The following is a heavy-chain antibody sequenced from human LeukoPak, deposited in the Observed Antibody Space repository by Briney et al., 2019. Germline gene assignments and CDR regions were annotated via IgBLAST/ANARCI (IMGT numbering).Heavy chain of an antibody. J-gene: IGHJ4*02. CDR3: ARVGYDFDD. V-gene: IGHV1-46*01. CDR1: GFTFSTYY. Sequence: ASVKVSCKASGFTFSTYYMYWLRQAPGQGPEWMGVINPSGSATVYAQKFQGRVNMTRDTSTSTVYMELSSLTSDDTAVYYCARVGYDFDDWGQGTLVSVSS. CDR2: INPSGSAT. D-gene: IGHD1-1*01.